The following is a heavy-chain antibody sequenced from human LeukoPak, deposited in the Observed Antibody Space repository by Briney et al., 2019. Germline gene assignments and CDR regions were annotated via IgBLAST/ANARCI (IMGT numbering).Heavy chain of an antibody. Sequence: ASVKVSCKASGYTFTSYGISWVRQAPGQGLEWMGWISAYNGNTNYAQKLQGRVTMTTDTSTTTAYMELSSLRSEDTAVYYCAMGLRTVVIADAFDIWGQGTLVTVSS. J-gene: IGHJ3*02. CDR3: AMGLRTVVIADAFDI. V-gene: IGHV1-18*01. D-gene: IGHD2-15*01. CDR1: GYTFTSYG. CDR2: ISAYNGNT.